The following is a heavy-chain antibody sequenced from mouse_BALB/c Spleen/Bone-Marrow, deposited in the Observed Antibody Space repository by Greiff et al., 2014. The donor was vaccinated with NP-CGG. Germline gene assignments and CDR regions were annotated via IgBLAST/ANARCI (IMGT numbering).Heavy chain of an antibody. V-gene: IGHV1S81*02. CDR3: TRSYYGNYFDV. Sequence: VQLQQSGAELVKPGVSVKLSCKASGYTFTSYYMYWVKQRPGQGLEWIGEINPSNGGTNFNEKFKSKATLTVDKSSSTAYMQLSSLTSEDSAVYYCTRSYYGNYFDVWGAGTTVTVSS. CDR2: INPSNGGT. D-gene: IGHD2-1*01. CDR1: GYTFTSYY. J-gene: IGHJ1*01.